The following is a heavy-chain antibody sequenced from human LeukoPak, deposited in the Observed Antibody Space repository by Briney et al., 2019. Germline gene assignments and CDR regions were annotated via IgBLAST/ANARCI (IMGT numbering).Heavy chain of an antibody. CDR3: AGRSIAVAGQGDDY. J-gene: IGHJ4*02. V-gene: IGHV4-34*01. CDR1: GGSFSGYY. D-gene: IGHD6-19*01. CDR2: INHSGST. Sequence: SETLSLTCAVYGGSFSGYYWSWIRQPPGKGLEWTGEINHSGSTNYNPSLKSRVTISVDTSKNQFSLKLSSVTAADTAVYYCAGRSIAVAGQGDDYWGQGTLVTVSS.